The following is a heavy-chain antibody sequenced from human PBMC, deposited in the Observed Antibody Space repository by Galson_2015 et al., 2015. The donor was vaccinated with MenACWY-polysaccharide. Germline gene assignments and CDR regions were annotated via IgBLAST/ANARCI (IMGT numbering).Heavy chain of an antibody. CDR1: GFTFDDYA. CDR2: ISWNSGSI. V-gene: IGHV3-9*01. Sequence: SLRLSCAASGFTFDDYAMHWVRQAPGKGLEWVSGISWNSGSIGYADSVKGRFTISRDNAKNSLYLQMNSLRAEDTALYYCAKDIIARGYYDSSGYSSDAFDIWGQGTMVTVSS. J-gene: IGHJ3*02. D-gene: IGHD3-22*01. CDR3: AKDIIARGYYDSSGYSSDAFDI.